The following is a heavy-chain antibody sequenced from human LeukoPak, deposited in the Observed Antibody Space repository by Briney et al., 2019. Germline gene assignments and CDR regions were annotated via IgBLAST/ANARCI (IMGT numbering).Heavy chain of an antibody. V-gene: IGHV4-59*08. CDR1: GGSSRTYS. CDR3: ARHYYGSGSYGKDAVDI. CDR2: NYYIRST. J-gene: IGHJ3*02. Sequence: SVTLSCTCTGSGGSSRTYSWSWIRQSPGKGLEWIGYNYYIRSTNYNPSLKSRVTISVDTSKNQFSLRLTSVTAADTAVYYCARHYYGSGSYGKDAVDIWGQGTMVTVSS. D-gene: IGHD3-10*01.